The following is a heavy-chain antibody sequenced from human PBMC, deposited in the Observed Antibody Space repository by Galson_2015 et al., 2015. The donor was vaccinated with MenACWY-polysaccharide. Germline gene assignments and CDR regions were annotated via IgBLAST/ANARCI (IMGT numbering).Heavy chain of an antibody. J-gene: IGHJ5*02. CDR1: GGSIISGASY. CDR3: ARGGRAVSNRNWFDP. D-gene: IGHD3-16*01. Sequence: TLSLTCAVSGGSIISGASYWCWIRQRPGKGLEWIGCVYYSGSTYYNPSLKSRPTVSVDTSTDQFPLKLNSVTAADTAVYYCARGGRAVSNRNWFDPWGQGTLVTVSS. CDR2: VYYSGST. V-gene: IGHV4-31*11.